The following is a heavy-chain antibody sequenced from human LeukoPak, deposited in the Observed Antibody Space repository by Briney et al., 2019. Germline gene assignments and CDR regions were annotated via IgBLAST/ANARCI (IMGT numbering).Heavy chain of an antibody. CDR3: ARKGTPGDAFDI. D-gene: IGHD1-7*01. J-gene: IGHJ3*02. V-gene: IGHV3-48*03. CDR1: GFTFSSYE. Sequence: GGSLRLSCAAYGFTFSSYEMNWVRQAPGKGLEWVSYISSSGSTIYYADSVKGRFTISRDNAKNSLYLQMNSLRAEDTAVYYCARKGTPGDAFDIWGQGTMVTVSS. CDR2: ISSSGSTI.